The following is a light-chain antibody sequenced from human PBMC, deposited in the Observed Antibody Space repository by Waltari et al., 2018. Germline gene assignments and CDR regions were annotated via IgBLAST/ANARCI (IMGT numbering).Light chain of an antibody. J-gene: IGLJ2*01. Sequence: QSVLPQPPSVSAAPGQKVTISCSGSSSTLRNNYVPCYQKLPGTAPKLLIYDNDKRYSGIPDRFSGSKSSTSATLGITGLQTGDEADYYCVAWDHSLSAVLFGGGTKLTVL. CDR3: VAWDHSLSAVL. CDR1: SSTLRNNY. CDR2: DND. V-gene: IGLV1-51*01.